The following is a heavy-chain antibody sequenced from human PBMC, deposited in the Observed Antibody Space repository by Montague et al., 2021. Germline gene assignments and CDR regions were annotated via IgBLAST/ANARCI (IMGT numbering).Heavy chain of an antibody. CDR3: ARDHGLINAWAY. D-gene: IGHD2-8*01. Sequence: CAISGDSVSSTTTAWHWIRQSPSRGLEWLGRTYYRSGWYFDYAPSVESRITIQPDTATNQFSLQVNSVTPEDTAVYFCARDHGLINAWAYWGQGTLVTVSS. V-gene: IGHV6-1*01. CDR1: GDSVSSTTTA. J-gene: IGHJ4*02. CDR2: TYYRSGWYF.